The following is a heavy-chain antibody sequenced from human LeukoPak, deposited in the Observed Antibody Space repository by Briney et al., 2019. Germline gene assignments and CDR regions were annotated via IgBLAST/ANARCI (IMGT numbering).Heavy chain of an antibody. J-gene: IGHJ4*02. CDR2: INHSGST. CDR1: GGSFSGYY. V-gene: IGHV4-34*01. Sequence: PSETLSLTCAVYGGSFSGYYWSWIRQPPGKGLEWIGEINHSGSTNYNPSLKSRVTISVDTSKNQFSLKLSSVTAADTAVYYCASDARSDSSGYYPLGYWGQGTLVTVSS. CDR3: ASDARSDSSGYYPLGY. D-gene: IGHD3-22*01.